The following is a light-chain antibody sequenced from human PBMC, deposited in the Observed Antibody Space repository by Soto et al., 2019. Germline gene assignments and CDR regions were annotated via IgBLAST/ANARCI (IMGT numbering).Light chain of an antibody. Sequence: DIVLTQSPATLSLSPGESATLSCRASESVRSYLTWYQHKPGQAPRLLIYDTSTRASGIPARFSGSGSGTDFLLTITSLEPEDFGVYYCQQRSNWPPNFGGGTRVEIK. V-gene: IGKV3-11*01. CDR1: ESVRSY. CDR2: DTS. J-gene: IGKJ4*01. CDR3: QQRSNWPPN.